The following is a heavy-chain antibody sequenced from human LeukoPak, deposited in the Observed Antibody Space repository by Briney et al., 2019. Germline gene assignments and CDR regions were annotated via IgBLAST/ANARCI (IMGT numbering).Heavy chain of an antibody. V-gene: IGHV3-30*04. Sequence: GGSLRLSREGSGFTFSSYAMHWVRQAPGKGLEWVAVISYDGSYKNSANSVKGRFTISRDNSKNTLYLQVDSLRAEDTAVYYCARQNGLIRIAAAGLDCWGQGTLVTVSS. J-gene: IGHJ4*02. CDR3: ARQNGLIRIAAAGLDC. D-gene: IGHD6-13*01. CDR1: GFTFSSYA. CDR2: ISYDGSYK.